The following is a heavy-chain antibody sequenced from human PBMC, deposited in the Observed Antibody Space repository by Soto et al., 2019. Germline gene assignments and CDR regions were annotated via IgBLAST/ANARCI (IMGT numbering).Heavy chain of an antibody. CDR3: AAGGGLPRYY. D-gene: IGHD5-12*01. CDR1: GGSISSGGYS. CDR2: IYHSGST. Sequence: QLQLQESGSGLVKPSQTLSLTCAVSGGSISSGGYSWSWIRQPPGKGLEWIGYIYHSGSTYYNPSGKGRVTVSVDRSKNHFSLKLSSVTAADTAVYYCAAGGGLPRYYWGQGTLVTVSS. J-gene: IGHJ4*02. V-gene: IGHV4-30-2*01.